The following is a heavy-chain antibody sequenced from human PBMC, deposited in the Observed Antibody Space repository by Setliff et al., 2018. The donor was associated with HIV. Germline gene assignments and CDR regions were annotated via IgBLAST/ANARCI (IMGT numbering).Heavy chain of an antibody. D-gene: IGHD3-22*01. CDR3: ARPQHIYDDSSDDY. V-gene: IGHV4-4*02. Sequence: SETLSLTCAVSGGSISSSNWWSWVRQPPGKGLEWIGEIYHSGSANYNPSLKSRVIISIDKSKNKFSLKVSSVTAADTAVYYCARPQHIYDDSSDDYWGQGTLVTVSS. CDR1: GGSISSSNW. CDR2: IYHSGSA. J-gene: IGHJ4*02.